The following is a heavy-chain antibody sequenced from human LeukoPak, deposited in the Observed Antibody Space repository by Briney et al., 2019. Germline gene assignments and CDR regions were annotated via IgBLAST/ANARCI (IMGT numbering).Heavy chain of an antibody. D-gene: IGHD2-15*01. CDR3: ARDGYCSGGTCYGDY. Sequence: PGGSMRLSCVASGFTFSSYAMSWVRQAPGKGLEWVSAISGSGGSTYYADSVKGRFTISRDNSKNTLYLQMNSLRDEDTAVYYCARDGYCSGGTCYGDYWGQGTLVTVSS. J-gene: IGHJ4*02. CDR1: GFTFSSYA. CDR2: ISGSGGST. V-gene: IGHV3-23*01.